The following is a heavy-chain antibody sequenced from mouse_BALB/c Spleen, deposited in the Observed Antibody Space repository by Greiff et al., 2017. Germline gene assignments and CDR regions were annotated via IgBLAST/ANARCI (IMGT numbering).Heavy chain of an antibody. V-gene: IGHV1S81*02. D-gene: IGHD1-2*01. Sequence: QVQLQQPGAELVKPGASVKLSCTASGYTFTSYWMHWVKQRPGQGLEWIGEINPSNGRTNYNEKFKSKATLTVDKSSSTAYMQLSSLTSEDSAVYYCARRSLLRVRGAMDYWGQGTSVTVAS. CDR1: GYTFTSYW. J-gene: IGHJ4*01. CDR3: ARRSLLRVRGAMDY. CDR2: INPSNGRT.